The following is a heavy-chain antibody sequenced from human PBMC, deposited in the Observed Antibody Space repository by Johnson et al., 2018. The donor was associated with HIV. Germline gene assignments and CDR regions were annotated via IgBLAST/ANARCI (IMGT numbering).Heavy chain of an antibody. J-gene: IGHJ3*02. CDR1: GFTFSDYY. D-gene: IGHD6-13*01. Sequence: VQLVESGGGLVKPGGSLRLSCAASGFTFSDYYMSWIRQAPGKGLEWVSVINSGGSTYYADSVKGRFTISRDNSKNTLYLQMNSLRAEDTAVYYCARDQYSSSWYDAFDIWGQGTMVTVSS. CDR2: INSGGST. V-gene: IGHV3-66*01. CDR3: ARDQYSSSWYDAFDI.